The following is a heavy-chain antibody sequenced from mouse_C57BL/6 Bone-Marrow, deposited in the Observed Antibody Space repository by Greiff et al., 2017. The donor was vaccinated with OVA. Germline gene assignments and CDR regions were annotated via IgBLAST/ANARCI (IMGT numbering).Heavy chain of an antibody. V-gene: IGHV5-6*01. CDR2: ISSGGSYT. Sequence: EVHLVESGGDLVKPGGSLKLSCAASGFTFSSYGMSWVRQTPDKRLEWVATISSGGSYTYYPDSVKGRFTISRDNAKNTLYLQMSSLKSEDTAMYYCARHGGTEDWYFDVWGTGTTVTVSS. CDR1: GFTFSSYG. CDR3: ARHGGTEDWYFDV. D-gene: IGHD3-3*01. J-gene: IGHJ1*03.